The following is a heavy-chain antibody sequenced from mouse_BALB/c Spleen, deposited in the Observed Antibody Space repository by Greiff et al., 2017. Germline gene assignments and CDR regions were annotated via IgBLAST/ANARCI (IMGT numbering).Heavy chain of an antibody. CDR3: ARGWGGYDGYFDV. D-gene: IGHD2-2*01. CDR2: IYPGDGDT. V-gene: IGHV1-82*01. CDR1: GYAFSSSW. J-gene: IGHJ1*01. Sequence: VQLHQSGPELVKPGASVKISCKASGYAFSSSWMNWVKQRPGQGLEWIGRIYPGDGDTNYNGKFKGKATLTADKSSSTAYMQLSSLTSVDSAVYFCARGWGGYDGYFDVWGAGTTVTVSS.